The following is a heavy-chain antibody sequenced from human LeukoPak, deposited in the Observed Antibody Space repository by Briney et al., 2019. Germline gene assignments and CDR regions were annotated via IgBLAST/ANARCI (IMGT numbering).Heavy chain of an antibody. Sequence: SETLSLTCTVSGGSISSGSYYWSWIRQPPGKGLEWIGYIYYSGSTNYNPSLKSRVTISVDTSKNQFSLKLSSVTAADTAVYYCARDAGTAAALGYWGQGTLVTVSS. D-gene: IGHD6-13*01. J-gene: IGHJ4*02. V-gene: IGHV4-61*01. CDR2: IYYSGST. CDR1: GGSISSGSYY. CDR3: ARDAGTAAALGY.